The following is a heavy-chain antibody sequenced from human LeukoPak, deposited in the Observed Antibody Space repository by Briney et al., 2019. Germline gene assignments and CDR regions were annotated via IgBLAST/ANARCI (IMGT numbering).Heavy chain of an antibody. J-gene: IGHJ4*02. Sequence: ASVKVSCKASGYTFTSYDINWVRQATGQGLEWMGWMNSNSGDTGYAQKFQGRVTMTRNTSISTAYMELSSLRSEDTAVYCCARGGYYYGSGSFRLDYWGQGTLVTVSS. CDR1: GYTFTSYD. CDR2: MNSNSGDT. D-gene: IGHD3-10*01. V-gene: IGHV1-8*01. CDR3: ARGGYYYGSGSFRLDY.